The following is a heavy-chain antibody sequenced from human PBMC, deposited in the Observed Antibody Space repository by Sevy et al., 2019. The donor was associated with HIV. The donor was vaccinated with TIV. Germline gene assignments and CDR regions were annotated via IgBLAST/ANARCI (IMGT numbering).Heavy chain of an antibody. CDR3: ARDVGGGYFDY. CDR1: GFTFNNFW. J-gene: IGHJ4*01. D-gene: IGHD3-16*01. Sequence: GESLKISCVASGFTFNNFWMAWVRQAPGKGLEWFANIKPDGSESNHVGSVKGRFTISRDNAKNSLYLQMNSLTAEDTAGYYFARDVGGGYFDYWGQGTLVTVSS. CDR2: IKPDGSES. V-gene: IGHV3-7*03.